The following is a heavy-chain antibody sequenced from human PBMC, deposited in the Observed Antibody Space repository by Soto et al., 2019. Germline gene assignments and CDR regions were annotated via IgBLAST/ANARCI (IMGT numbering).Heavy chain of an antibody. CDR2: LNGSGGST. CDR3: ARGFSAGKGSPPDY. V-gene: IGHV3-23*01. D-gene: IGHD3-10*01. CDR1: GFTFSNYA. J-gene: IGHJ4*02. Sequence: LRLSCAASGFTFSNYAMTWVRQAPGKGLEWVSGLNGSGGSTSSADSVKGRFAISRDNSKNTLYLQMNSLRDGDTAVYYCARGFSAGKGSPPDYWGQGTMVTVYS.